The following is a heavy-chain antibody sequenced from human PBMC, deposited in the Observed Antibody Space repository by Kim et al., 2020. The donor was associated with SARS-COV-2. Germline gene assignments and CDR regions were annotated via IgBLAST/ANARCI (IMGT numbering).Heavy chain of an antibody. D-gene: IGHD1-26*01. CDR3: ARGHGRDFDY. J-gene: IGHJ4*02. Sequence: SNNYNPFLKSRVTIAVDTSKNHFSLKLSSVPAADTAVYYCARGHGRDFDYWGQGTLVTVSS. CDR2: SN. V-gene: IGHV4-34*01.